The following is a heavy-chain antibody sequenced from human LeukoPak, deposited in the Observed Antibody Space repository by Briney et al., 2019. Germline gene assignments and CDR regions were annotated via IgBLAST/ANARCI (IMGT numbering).Heavy chain of an antibody. Sequence: RESLRLSCVASGLPIADFAMHWGRQAPRKGLEWVCLISGDGVSTFYADSVKGRFSISRDNSKNSLYLEMNSLRTEDAAMYYCAKESGKFDYWGQGTLVAVSS. CDR3: AKESGKFDY. CDR1: GLPIADFA. J-gene: IGHJ4*02. V-gene: IGHV3-43*02. CDR2: ISGDGVST.